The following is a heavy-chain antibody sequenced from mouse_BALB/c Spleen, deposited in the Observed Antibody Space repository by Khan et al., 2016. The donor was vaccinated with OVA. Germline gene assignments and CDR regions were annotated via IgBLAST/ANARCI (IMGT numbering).Heavy chain of an antibody. J-gene: IGHJ4*01. CDR3: ARWFDGYSSLYAMAY. CDR1: GFSLTTYG. CDR2: IWSDGST. D-gene: IGHD2-3*01. Sequence: VQLQESGPGLVAPSQSLSITCTVSGFSLTTYGVHWVRQPPGKGLEWLVVIWSDGSTNYNSVLKSRLSISKDNSKSQVFLQMNSLQTDDTAMYYCARWFDGYSSLYAMAYLGQGTSVTVSS. V-gene: IGHV2-6*02.